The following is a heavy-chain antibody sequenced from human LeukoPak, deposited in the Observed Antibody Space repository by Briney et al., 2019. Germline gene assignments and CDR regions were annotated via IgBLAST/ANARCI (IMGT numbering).Heavy chain of an antibody. V-gene: IGHV3-21*04. Sequence: GGSLRLSCAASGFTFSSYSMNWVRQAPGKGLEWVSSISSSSSYIYYADSVKGRFTISRDTAKNSLYLQMNSLRAEDTAMYYCAIIGGRSPADAFDVWGQGTMVTVSS. CDR1: GFTFSSYS. D-gene: IGHD1-26*01. CDR2: ISSSSSYI. CDR3: AIIGGRSPADAFDV. J-gene: IGHJ3*01.